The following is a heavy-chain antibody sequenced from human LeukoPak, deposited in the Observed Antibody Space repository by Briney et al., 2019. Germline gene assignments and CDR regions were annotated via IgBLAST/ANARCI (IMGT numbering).Heavy chain of an antibody. CDR2: ISSSSSYI. D-gene: IGHD6-19*01. J-gene: IGHJ4*02. CDR3: ARDQAQYSSGQPFDY. Sequence: GGSLRLSCAASGFTFSTYSMNWVRQAPGKGLEWVSSISSSSSYIYYADSVKGRFTISRDNAKNSLYLQMNSLRAEDTAVYYCARDQAQYSSGQPFDYWGQGTLVTVSS. CDR1: GFTFSTYS. V-gene: IGHV3-21*01.